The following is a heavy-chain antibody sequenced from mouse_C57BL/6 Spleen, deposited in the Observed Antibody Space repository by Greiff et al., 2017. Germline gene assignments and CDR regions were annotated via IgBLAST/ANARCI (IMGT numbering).Heavy chain of an antibody. CDR1: GYTFTDYY. Sequence: EVQLQQSGPELVKPGASVKISCKASGYTFTDYYMNWVKQSHGKSLEWIGDINPNNGGTSYNQKFKGKATLTVDKSSSTAYMELRSLTSEDSAVYYCARGGLLPLYAMDYWGQGTSVTVSS. CDR3: ARGGLLPLYAMDY. J-gene: IGHJ4*01. CDR2: INPNNGGT. V-gene: IGHV1-26*01. D-gene: IGHD2-3*01.